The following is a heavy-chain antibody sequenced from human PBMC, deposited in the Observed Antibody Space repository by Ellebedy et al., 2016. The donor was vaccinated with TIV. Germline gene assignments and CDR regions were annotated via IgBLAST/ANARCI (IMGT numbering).Heavy chain of an antibody. J-gene: IGHJ4*02. CDR2: INEDGSAT. V-gene: IGHV3-74*01. Sequence: GGSLRLSXAASGFTFSTYWMHWVRQAPGKGLVWVSRINEDGSATNYADSVKGRFTISRDNAKNTLYLQMNNLRGEDTAVYYCASIRFDYWGQGTLVTVSS. CDR3: ASIRFDY. CDR1: GFTFSTYW.